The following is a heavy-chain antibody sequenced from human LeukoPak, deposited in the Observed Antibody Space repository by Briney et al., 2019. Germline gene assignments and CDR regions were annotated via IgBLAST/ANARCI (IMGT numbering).Heavy chain of an antibody. CDR1: GFTFNNYA. CDR3: ARDPRYCATTTCYSHMDV. CDR2: VSGSGGAT. J-gene: IGHJ6*03. Sequence: GGSLRLSCAASGFTFNNYAMSWVRQAPGMGLEWLSYVSGSGGATYYAASVKGRFTISRDNSKNTVYLQMSSLRAEDTAVYYCARDPRYCATTTCYSHMDVWGKGTTVTVSS. D-gene: IGHD2-2*01. V-gene: IGHV3-23*01.